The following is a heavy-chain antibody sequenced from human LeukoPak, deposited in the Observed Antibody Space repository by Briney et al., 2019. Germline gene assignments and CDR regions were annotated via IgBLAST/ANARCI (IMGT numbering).Heavy chain of an antibody. CDR2: ISGTSSYI. D-gene: IGHD1-26*01. V-gene: IGHV3-21*01. J-gene: IGHJ3*02. Sequence: GSLRLSCAASGFTFSDYSINWVRQAPGKGLEWVSSISGTSSYIYYAESLKGRFTISRDHAKNSLYLQMNSLRAEDTSVYYYARVGATTWGAFDIWGQGTMVTVSS. CDR1: GFTFSDYS. CDR3: ARVGATTWGAFDI.